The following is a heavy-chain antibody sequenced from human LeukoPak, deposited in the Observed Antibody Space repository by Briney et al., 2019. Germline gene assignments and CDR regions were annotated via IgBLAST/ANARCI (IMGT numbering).Heavy chain of an antibody. J-gene: IGHJ4*02. CDR2: ISYDGSYI. CDR1: GFTFTSYG. D-gene: IGHD6-19*01. CDR3: AKGDHSSGWYLLHFDS. Sequence: GGSLRLSCAASGFTFTSYGMHWVRQAPGKGLEWVALISYDGSYIYYAESVKGRFTISRDNSKNTLSLQMNSLRPEDTAMYYCAKGDHSSGWYLLHFDSWGQGTLVTVSS. V-gene: IGHV3-30*18.